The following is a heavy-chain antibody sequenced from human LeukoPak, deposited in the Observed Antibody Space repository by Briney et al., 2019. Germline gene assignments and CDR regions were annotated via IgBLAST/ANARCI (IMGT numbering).Heavy chain of an antibody. J-gene: IGHJ4*02. D-gene: IGHD4-11*01. V-gene: IGHV3-33*06. CDR2: IWYDGSNK. CDR3: AKEQMMTVTTNFDY. CDR1: GFTFTNYA. Sequence: GGSLRLSCAASGFTFTNYAMHWVRQAPGKGLEWVAVIWYDGSNKYYADSVKGRFTISRDNSKNTLYLQMNSLGAEDTAVYYCAKEQMMTVTTNFDYWGQGALVTVSS.